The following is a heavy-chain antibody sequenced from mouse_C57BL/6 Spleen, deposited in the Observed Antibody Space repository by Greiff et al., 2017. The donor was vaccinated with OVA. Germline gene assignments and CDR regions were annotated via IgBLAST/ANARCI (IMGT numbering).Heavy chain of an antibody. CDR2: IWTGGGT. CDR3: ARPIYDGYYGFSY. V-gene: IGHV2-9-1*01. J-gene: IGHJ3*01. D-gene: IGHD2-3*01. CDR1: GFSLTSYA. Sequence: VRVVESGPGLVAPSQSLSITCTVSGFSLTSYAISWVRQPPGKGLEWLGVIWTGGGTNYNSALKSRLSISKDNSKSQVFLKMNSLQTDDTARYYCARPIYDGYYGFSYWGQGTLVTVSA.